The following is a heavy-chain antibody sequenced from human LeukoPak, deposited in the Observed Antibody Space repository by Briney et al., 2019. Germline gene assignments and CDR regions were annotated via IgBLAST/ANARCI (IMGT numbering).Heavy chain of an antibody. CDR2: ISYDGSNK. CDR1: GFTFSSYG. V-gene: IGHV3-30*18. Sequence: GGSLRLSCAASGFTFSSYGMHWVRQAPGKGLEWVAVISYDGSNKYYADSVKGRFTISRDNSKNTLYLQMNSLRAEDTAVYYCAKRGEYGGNSPFDYWGQGTLVTVSS. D-gene: IGHD4-23*01. J-gene: IGHJ4*02. CDR3: AKRGEYGGNSPFDY.